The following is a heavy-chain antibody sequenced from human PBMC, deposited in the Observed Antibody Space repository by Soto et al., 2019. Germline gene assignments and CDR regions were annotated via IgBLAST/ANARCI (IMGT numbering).Heavy chain of an antibody. J-gene: IGHJ5*02. D-gene: IGHD5-18*01. CDR1: GFTFSSYA. Sequence: GGSLRLSCAASGFTFSSYAMSWVRQAPGKGLEWVSALGGSGAATYYAHSVKGRFTISRDNSKNTLYLQMNSLRAEDTAVYYCAKNRGYSYGFDPWGQGTLVTVSS. V-gene: IGHV3-23*01. CDR2: LGGSGAAT. CDR3: AKNRGYSYGFDP.